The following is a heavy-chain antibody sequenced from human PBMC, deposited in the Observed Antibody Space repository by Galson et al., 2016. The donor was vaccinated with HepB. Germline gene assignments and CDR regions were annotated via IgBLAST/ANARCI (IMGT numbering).Heavy chain of an antibody. V-gene: IGHV4-4*07. CDR2: IRTSGNT. Sequence: LSLTCTVSDGSINTYYWTWIRQSAGKGLEWIGRIRTSGNTNYSPSLESRVTMSLDTSKNQFSLKLRSVTAADTAVYFCARQAVTAHFDYWAQGTLVTVSS. J-gene: IGHJ4*02. D-gene: IGHD2-21*02. CDR1: DGSINTYY. CDR3: ARQAVTAHFDY.